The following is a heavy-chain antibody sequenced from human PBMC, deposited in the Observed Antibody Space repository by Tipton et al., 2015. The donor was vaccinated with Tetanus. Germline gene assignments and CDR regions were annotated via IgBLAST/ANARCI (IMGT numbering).Heavy chain of an antibody. Sequence: TLSFTCAVYGGSFSNYFWRWIRQPPGKGLEWIGEISPSGNTNYNPSLKSRVTISADTSRNQFSLTLSSVTAADTAVYYCARGSGWADFWGQGTQVTVSS. CDR3: ARGSGWADF. CDR1: GGSFSNYF. D-gene: IGHD6-19*01. V-gene: IGHV4-34*01. J-gene: IGHJ4*02. CDR2: ISPSGNT.